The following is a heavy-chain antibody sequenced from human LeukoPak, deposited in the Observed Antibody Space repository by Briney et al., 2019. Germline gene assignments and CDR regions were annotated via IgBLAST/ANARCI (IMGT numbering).Heavy chain of an antibody. J-gene: IGHJ6*03. CDR1: GGSISSHY. D-gene: IGHD6-13*01. CDR2: IYYSGNT. V-gene: IGHV4-59*11. CDR3: ARVSGSSWYRFVDYYYMDV. Sequence: SETLSLTCTVSGGSISSHYWSWIRQPPGKGLEWIGNIYYSGNTNYNPSLKTRVTISVDTSKNQFSLKLSSVTAADTAVYYCARVSGSSWYRFVDYYYMDVWGKGTTVTVSS.